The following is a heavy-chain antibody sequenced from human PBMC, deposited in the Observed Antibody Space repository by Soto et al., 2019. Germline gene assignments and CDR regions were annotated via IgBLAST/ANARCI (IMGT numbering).Heavy chain of an antibody. V-gene: IGHV4-39*01. Sequence: PSETLSLTCTVSGGSISTSGFYWGWIRQPPGKGPEYIGSIYYGGNSYYNPSLESRVALSVDTSRNQFSLKLRSVTAADTAVYYCAGQNHDYSSYNGLDLWGQGSAVTVSS. J-gene: IGHJ6*02. CDR1: GGSISTSGFY. CDR3: AGQNHDYSSYNGLDL. CDR2: IYYGGNS.